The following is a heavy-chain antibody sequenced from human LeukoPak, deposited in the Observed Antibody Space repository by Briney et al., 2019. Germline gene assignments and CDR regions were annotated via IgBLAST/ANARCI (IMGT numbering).Heavy chain of an antibody. CDR3: ARASGWYEGDYYYYYGMDV. V-gene: IGHV1-69*04. Sequence: SVKVSCKASGGTFSSYAISWVRQAPGQGLEWMGRIIPIFGIANYAQKFQGRVTITTDKSTSTAYMELSSLRSEDTAVYYCARASGWYEGDYYYYYGMDVWGQGTTVTVSS. J-gene: IGHJ6*02. D-gene: IGHD6-19*01. CDR1: GGTFSSYA. CDR2: IIPIFGIA.